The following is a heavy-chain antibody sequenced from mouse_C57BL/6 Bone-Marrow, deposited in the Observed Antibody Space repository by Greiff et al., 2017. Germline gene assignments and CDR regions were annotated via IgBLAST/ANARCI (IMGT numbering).Heavy chain of an antibody. CDR3: APSRRGAWFAY. Sequence: VKLQQPGAELVKPGASVKLSCKASGYTFTSYWMHWVKQRPGQGLEWIGMIHPNSGSTNYNEKFKSKATLTVDKSASTAYMQLSSLTSEDSAVDDCAPSRRGAWFAYWGQGTLVTVSA. CDR2: IHPNSGST. D-gene: IGHD3-3*01. V-gene: IGHV1-64*01. CDR1: GYTFTSYW. J-gene: IGHJ3*01.